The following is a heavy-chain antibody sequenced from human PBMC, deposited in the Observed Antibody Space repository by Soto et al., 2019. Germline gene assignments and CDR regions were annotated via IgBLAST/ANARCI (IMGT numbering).Heavy chain of an antibody. J-gene: IGHJ4*02. CDR3: ARVFRAGYYDFWSGYYAFPFDY. Sequence: GASVKVSCKASGYTFTSYDINCVRQATGQGLEWMGWMNPNSGNTGYAQKFQGRVTMTRNTSISTAYMELSSLRSEDTAVYYCARVFRAGYYDFWSGYYAFPFDYWGQGTLVTVSS. CDR1: GYTFTSYD. D-gene: IGHD3-3*01. V-gene: IGHV1-8*01. CDR2: MNPNSGNT.